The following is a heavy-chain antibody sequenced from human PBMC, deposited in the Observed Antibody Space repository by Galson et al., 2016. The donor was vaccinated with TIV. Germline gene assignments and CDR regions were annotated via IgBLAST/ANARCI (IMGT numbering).Heavy chain of an antibody. CDR2: INSDGST. D-gene: IGHD4-17*01. Sequence: SLRLSCAASGFKFSTYWMHWVRQGPGKGLVWVSRINSDGSTIYADSVKGRFTVARDNARNSLYLQMNSLTAEDTAMYYCTREDGNYVPVYDGFDIWGPGTMVTVSS. J-gene: IGHJ3*02. CDR3: TREDGNYVPVYDGFDI. V-gene: IGHV3-74*01. CDR1: GFKFSTYW.